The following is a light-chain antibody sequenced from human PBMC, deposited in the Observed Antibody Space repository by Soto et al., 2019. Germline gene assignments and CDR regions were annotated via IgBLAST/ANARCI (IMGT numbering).Light chain of an antibody. Sequence: QSALTQPRSVSGSPGQSVTISCTGSSSDIGGYNYVSWYQHHSGRAPKLMIYDVTKRPSGVPDRFSGSKFGDTASLTISGLQAEDEAAYYCCSYAGRNSFGEMIFGGGTKLTVL. CDR2: DVT. CDR1: SSDIGGYNY. CDR3: CSYAGRNSFGEMI. J-gene: IGLJ2*01. V-gene: IGLV2-11*01.